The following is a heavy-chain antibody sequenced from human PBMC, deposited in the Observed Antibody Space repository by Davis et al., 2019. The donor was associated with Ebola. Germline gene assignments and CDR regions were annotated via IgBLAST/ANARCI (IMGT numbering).Heavy chain of an antibody. D-gene: IGHD6-19*01. J-gene: IGHJ4*02. V-gene: IGHV1-46*03. CDR2: INPSGGST. CDR3: ARAVAGLYYFDY. CDR1: GYTFTGYY. Sequence: SVKVSCKASGYTFTGYYMHWVRQAPGQGLEWMGIINPSGGSTSYAQKFQGRVTMTRDTSTSTVYMELSSLRSEDTAMYYCARAVAGLYYFDYWGQGTLVTVSS.